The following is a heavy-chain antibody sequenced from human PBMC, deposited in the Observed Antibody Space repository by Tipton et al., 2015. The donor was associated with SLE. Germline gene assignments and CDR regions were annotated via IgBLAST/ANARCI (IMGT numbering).Heavy chain of an antibody. CDR2: ISYSGST. J-gene: IGHJ4*02. CDR3: ARDVGGYNTGWFPYYFDY. CDR1: GGSISSGGYY. D-gene: IGHD2-8*02. Sequence: TLSLTCTVSGGSISSGGYYWSWIRRSPGKGLEWIGYISYSGSTNYNSSLKSRLTISVDTSKNQFSLKLSSVTAADTAVYYCARDVGGYNTGWFPYYFDYWGQGTLVTVSS. V-gene: IGHV4-31*03.